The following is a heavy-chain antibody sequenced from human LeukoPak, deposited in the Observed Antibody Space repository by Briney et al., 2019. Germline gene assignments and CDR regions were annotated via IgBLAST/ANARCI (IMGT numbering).Heavy chain of an antibody. J-gene: IGHJ3*02. D-gene: IGHD1-26*01. CDR3: VRGSGSYYAFDI. V-gene: IGHV6-1*01. Sequence: SQTLSLTCAISGDSVSSNSATWNWIRQSPSRGLEWLGRTYYRSKWFSDYAVSVKSRTTFNPDTSKNQLSLQLNSVTPEDTAVYYCVRGSGSYYAFDIWGQGTMVTVSS. CDR2: TYYRSKWFS. CDR1: GDSVSSNSAT.